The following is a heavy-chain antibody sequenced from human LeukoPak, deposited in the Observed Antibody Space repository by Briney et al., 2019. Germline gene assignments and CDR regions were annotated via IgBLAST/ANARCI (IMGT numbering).Heavy chain of an antibody. D-gene: IGHD6-13*01. J-gene: IGHJ4*02. CDR1: GFTFSSYA. Sequence: GGSLRLSCAASGFTFSSYATHWVRQAPGKGLEWVAVISYDGSNKYYADSVKGRFTISGDNSKNTLYLQMNSLRAEDTAVYYCASPRIAAAGPYFDYWGQGTLVTVSS. CDR2: ISYDGSNK. CDR3: ASPRIAAAGPYFDY. V-gene: IGHV3-30-3*01.